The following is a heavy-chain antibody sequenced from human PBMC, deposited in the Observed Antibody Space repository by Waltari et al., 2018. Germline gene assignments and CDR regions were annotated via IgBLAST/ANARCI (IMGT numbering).Heavy chain of an antibody. CDR2: IYYSGST. J-gene: IGHJ4*02. V-gene: IGHV4-39*01. CDR3: ARHSEKSYSSSWYWFDY. Sequence: QLQLQESGPGLVKPSETLSLTCTVSGGSINSSSYYWAWIRQPPGKGLEWIGSIYYSGSTYYNPSLKSRVTISVDTSKNQFSLKLSSVTAADTAVYYCARHSEKSYSSSWYWFDYWGQGTLVTVSS. D-gene: IGHD6-13*01. CDR1: GGSINSSSYY.